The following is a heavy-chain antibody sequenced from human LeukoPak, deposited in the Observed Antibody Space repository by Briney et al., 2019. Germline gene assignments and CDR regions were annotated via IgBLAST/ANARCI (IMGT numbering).Heavy chain of an antibody. CDR1: GFTFDDYA. V-gene: IGHV3-9*01. D-gene: IGHD3-22*01. J-gene: IGHJ1*01. CDR2: ISWNSGSI. Sequence: PGGSLRLSCAASGFTFDDYAMHWVRQAPGKGLEWVSGISWNSGSIGYADSVKGRFTISRDNAKNSLYLQMNSLRAEDTALYYCAKDFHYYDSSGYYHAEYFQHWGQGTLVTVSS. CDR3: AKDFHYYDSSGYYHAEYFQH.